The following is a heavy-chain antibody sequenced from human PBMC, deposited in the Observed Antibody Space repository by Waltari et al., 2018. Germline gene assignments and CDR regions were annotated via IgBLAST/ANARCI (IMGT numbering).Heavy chain of an antibody. V-gene: IGHV4-38-2*02. Sequence: QVQLQESGPGLVKPSETLSLTCTVSGYSISSGYYWGWIRQPPGKGLECIGSIYHSWGTYYNPALKGRVTISGDTSKNQFSLKLSSVTAADTAVYYCARDRSYSSSSIFDYWGQGTLVTVSS. J-gene: IGHJ4*02. CDR3: ARDRSYSSSSIFDY. CDR1: GYSISSGYY. CDR2: IYHSWGT. D-gene: IGHD6-6*01.